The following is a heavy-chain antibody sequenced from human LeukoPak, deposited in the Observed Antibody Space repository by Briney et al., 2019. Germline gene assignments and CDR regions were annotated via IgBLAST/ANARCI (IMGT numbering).Heavy chain of an antibody. D-gene: IGHD3-10*01. J-gene: IGHJ4*02. CDR3: ARERVVRGVILDY. Sequence: SVKVSCKASGGTFSSYAISWVRQAPGQGLEWMGGIIPIFGTANYAQKFQGRVTITADKSTSTAYMELSSLRSEDTAVYYCARERVVRGVILDYWGQGTLVTVSS. CDR1: GGTFSSYA. V-gene: IGHV1-69*06. CDR2: IIPIFGTA.